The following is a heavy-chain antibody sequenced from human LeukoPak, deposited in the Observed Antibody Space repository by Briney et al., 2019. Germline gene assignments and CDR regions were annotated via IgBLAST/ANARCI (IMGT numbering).Heavy chain of an antibody. V-gene: IGHV3-30*02. CDR3: AKVQTYELDY. CDR1: GFAFSDYG. D-gene: IGHD5-12*01. J-gene: IGHJ4*02. CDR2: IQYDGRNK. Sequence: GGSLRLSCAASGFAFSDYGIHWVRQAPGKGLEWVTFIQYDGRNKYYADSVKGRFTISRDNSKNTVYLQMNSLKVEDTAAYYCAKVQTYELDYWGQGTLVSVSS.